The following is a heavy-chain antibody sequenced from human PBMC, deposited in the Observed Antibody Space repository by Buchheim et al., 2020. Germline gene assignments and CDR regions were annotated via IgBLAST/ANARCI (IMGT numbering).Heavy chain of an antibody. CDR3: ATKGGIAARSPFDY. J-gene: IGHJ4*02. CDR1: GGSFSGYY. Sequence: QVQLQQWGAGLLKPSETLSLTCAVYGGSFSGYYWSWIRQPPGKGLEWIGEINHSGSTNYNPSLKSRVTISVDTTKNQSPLKLSAVTAADTAVYYCATKGGIAARSPFDYWGQGTL. D-gene: IGHD6-6*01. V-gene: IGHV4-34*01. CDR2: INHSGST.